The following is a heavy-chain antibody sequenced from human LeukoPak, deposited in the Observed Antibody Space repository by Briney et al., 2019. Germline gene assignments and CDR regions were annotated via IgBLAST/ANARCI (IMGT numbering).Heavy chain of an antibody. CDR2: ITSSSYSI. CDR3: ARSRYSSAWYEYYFDY. V-gene: IGHV3-21*01. CDR1: GFTFNTYI. J-gene: IGHJ4*02. Sequence: GGSLRLSCAASGFTFNTYIMAWVRQAPGKGLEWVSSITSSSYSIYYADSVKGRFTISRDNAKNSLYLQMNSLRAEDTAVYYCARSRYSSAWYEYYFDYWGQGTLVTVSS. D-gene: IGHD6-19*01.